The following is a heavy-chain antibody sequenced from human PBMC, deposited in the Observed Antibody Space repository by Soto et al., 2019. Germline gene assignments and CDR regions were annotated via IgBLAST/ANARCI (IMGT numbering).Heavy chain of an antibody. CDR3: ARRSYDDGMDV. CDR1: GFTFSTYA. D-gene: IGHD1-26*01. Sequence: EVQLLESGGGLVQPGGSLRLSCAASGFTFSTYAMSWVRQAPGKGLEWVSAIRGSGGSTYYADSVKGRFTISRDNSKNTRDLQMNSLIAEETDVYYCARRSYDDGMDVWGQGTTVTVSS. J-gene: IGHJ6*02. CDR2: IRGSGGST. V-gene: IGHV3-23*01.